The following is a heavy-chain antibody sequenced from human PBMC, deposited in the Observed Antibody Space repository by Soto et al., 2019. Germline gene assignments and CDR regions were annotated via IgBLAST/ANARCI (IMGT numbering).Heavy chain of an antibody. Sequence: QVQLVESGGGVVQPGRSLRLSCAASGFTFSSYAMHWVRQAPGKGLEWVAVISYDGSNKYYADSVKGRFTISRDNSKNTLYLQMNSLRAEDTAVYYCAREPFSYSSGWVGTFDYWGQGTLVTVSS. V-gene: IGHV3-30-3*01. CDR2: ISYDGSNK. CDR1: GFTFSSYA. J-gene: IGHJ4*02. D-gene: IGHD6-19*01. CDR3: AREPFSYSSGWVGTFDY.